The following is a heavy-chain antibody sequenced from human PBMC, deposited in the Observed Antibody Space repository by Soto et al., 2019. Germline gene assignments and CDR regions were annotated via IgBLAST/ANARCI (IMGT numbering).Heavy chain of an antibody. CDR3: ARGGHVVVVTAALDF. D-gene: IGHD2-21*02. V-gene: IGHV1-46*01. J-gene: IGHJ4*02. CDR2: VNPSGGQP. CDR1: GDTFTDYY. Sequence: QVQLVQSGAEVKKPGASVKVSCKASGDTFTDYYIHWVRQAPGQGLEWMGTVNPSGGQPPHAQHFLGRMTMTRDTSTSTLYMELTSLTSEDTAVYYCARGGHVVVVTAALDFWGQGTLVTVSS.